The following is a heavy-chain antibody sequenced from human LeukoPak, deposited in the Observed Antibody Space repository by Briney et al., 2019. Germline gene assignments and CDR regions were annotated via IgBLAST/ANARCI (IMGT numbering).Heavy chain of an antibody. D-gene: IGHD3-9*01. J-gene: IGHJ6*02. Sequence: SQTLSLTCTVSGGSISSYCWSWIRQPPGKGLEWIGYIYYSGSTYYNPSLKSRVTISVDTSKNQFSLKLSSVTAADTAVYYCARDQDPYDILGKRGYYYYYGVDVWGQGTTVTVSS. CDR1: GGSISSYC. CDR2: IYYSGST. V-gene: IGHV4-30-4*01. CDR3: ARDQDPYDILGKRGYYYYYGVDV.